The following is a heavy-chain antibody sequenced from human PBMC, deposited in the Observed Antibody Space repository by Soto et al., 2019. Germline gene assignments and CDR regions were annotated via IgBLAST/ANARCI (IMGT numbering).Heavy chain of an antibody. Sequence: PGGSLRLSCASSGFTFSSHAMHWVRQAPGKGLEWVANIWFDESNKNYADSVKGRFTISRDSSKNTLFLQVNSLRAEDTAIYYCARAAYTSGYYYFDHWGQGTPVTVSS. CDR3: ARAAYTSGYYYFDH. CDR2: IWFDESNK. D-gene: IGHD6-19*01. J-gene: IGHJ4*02. CDR1: GFTFSSHA. V-gene: IGHV3-33*01.